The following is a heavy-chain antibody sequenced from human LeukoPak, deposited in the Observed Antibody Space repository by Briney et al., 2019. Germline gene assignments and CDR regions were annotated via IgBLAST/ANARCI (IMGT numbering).Heavy chain of an antibody. CDR2: IYYSGST. J-gene: IGHJ5*02. D-gene: IGHD6-13*01. CDR3: AKAGSSWYRLQGRFDP. V-gene: IGHV4-59*08. CDR1: GGSISSYY. Sequence: SETLSLTCTVSGGSISSYYWSWIRQPPGKGLEWIGYIYYSGSTNYNPSLKSRVTISVDTSKNQFSLKLSSVTAADTAVYYCAKAGSSWYRLQGRFDPWGQGTLVTVSS.